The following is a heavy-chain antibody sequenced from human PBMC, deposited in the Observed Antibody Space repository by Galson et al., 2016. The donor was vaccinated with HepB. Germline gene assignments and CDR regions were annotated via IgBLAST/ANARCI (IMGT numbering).Heavy chain of an antibody. CDR3: ARDSNTGYESWGPMDY. D-gene: IGHD5-12*01. CDR1: GFTLRNYG. V-gene: IGHV3-33*01. Sequence: SLRLSCATSGFTLRNYGMNWVRQAPGKGLEWVAIIGFDGGTKFYAGSVKGRFIISRDTSRSTVFLQMNSLKAEDTAVYYCARDSNTGYESWGPMDYWGQGTRVSVSS. J-gene: IGHJ4*02. CDR2: IGFDGGTK.